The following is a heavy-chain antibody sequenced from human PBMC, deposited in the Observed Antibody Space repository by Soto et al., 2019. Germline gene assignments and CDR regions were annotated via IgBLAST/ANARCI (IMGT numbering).Heavy chain of an antibody. CDR3: ARDFGGGYCSGGSCYYPYYYGMDV. J-gene: IGHJ6*02. D-gene: IGHD2-15*01. Sequence: ASVKVSCKASGYTFTSYDINWVRQATGQGLEWMGWMNPNSGNTGYAQKFQGRVTMTRNTSISTAYMELSSLRSEDTAVYYCARDFGGGYCSGGSCYYPYYYGMDVWGQGTTVTVSS. CDR1: GYTFTSYD. V-gene: IGHV1-8*01. CDR2: MNPNSGNT.